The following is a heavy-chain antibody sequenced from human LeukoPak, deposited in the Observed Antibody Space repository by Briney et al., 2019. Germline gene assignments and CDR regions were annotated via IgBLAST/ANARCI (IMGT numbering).Heavy chain of an antibody. CDR3: AKADSGYCSFNDY. D-gene: IGHD3-22*01. J-gene: IGHJ4*02. V-gene: IGHV3-48*03. Sequence: GGSLRLSCAASGFTFSSYEMNWVRQAPGKGLEWVSYISSSGSTIYYADSVKGRFTISRDNAKNSPYLQMNSLRAEDTAVYYCAKADSGYCSFNDYWGQGTLVTVSS. CDR1: GFTFSSYE. CDR2: ISSSGSTI.